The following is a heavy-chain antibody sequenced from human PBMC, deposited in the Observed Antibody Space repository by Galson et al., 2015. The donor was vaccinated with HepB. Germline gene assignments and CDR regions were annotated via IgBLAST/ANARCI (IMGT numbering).Heavy chain of an antibody. CDR1: GFIFSSYS. CDR2: ISSSSSTI. Sequence: SLRLSCAASGFIFSSYSMNWVRQAPGKGLEWLSYISSSSSTIYYADSVKGRFTISRDNAKNSLYLQMNSLRDEDTAVYYCARADIVVVPAALYYYYSYMDVWGKGTTVIVS. J-gene: IGHJ6*03. CDR3: ARADIVVVPAALYYYYSYMDV. V-gene: IGHV3-48*02. D-gene: IGHD2-2*01.